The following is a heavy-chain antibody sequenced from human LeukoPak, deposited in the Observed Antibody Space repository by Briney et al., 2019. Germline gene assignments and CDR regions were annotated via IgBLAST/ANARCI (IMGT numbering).Heavy chain of an antibody. CDR2: IFASGSTT. J-gene: IGHJ6*02. CDR3: ARLGITIFGVVPYYYGMDV. Sequence: GGSLRLSCAASGFTFSGYAMNWVRQAPGKGLEWVSLIFASGSTTKYADSVKGRFTISRDNSKNTLYLQMNSLRAEDTAVYYCARLGITIFGVVPYYYGMDVWGQGTTVTVSS. CDR1: GFTFSGYA. V-gene: IGHV3-23*05. D-gene: IGHD3-3*01.